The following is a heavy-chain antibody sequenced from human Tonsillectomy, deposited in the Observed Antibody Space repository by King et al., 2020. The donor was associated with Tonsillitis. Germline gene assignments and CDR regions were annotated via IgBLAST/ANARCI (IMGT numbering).Heavy chain of an antibody. J-gene: IGHJ4*02. CDR2: IYDSGST. Sequence: QLQESGPGLVKPSETLSLTCTVSGGSISSYYWSWIRQPPGKGLEWIGYIYDSGSTNYNPSLKSRGTISVDTSKNQPSLKLSSVTAADTAVYYCARGSNIAAAGIGYYFDYWGQGTLVTVSS. CDR3: ARGSNIAAAGIGYYFDY. CDR1: GGSISSYY. V-gene: IGHV4-59*01. D-gene: IGHD6-13*01.